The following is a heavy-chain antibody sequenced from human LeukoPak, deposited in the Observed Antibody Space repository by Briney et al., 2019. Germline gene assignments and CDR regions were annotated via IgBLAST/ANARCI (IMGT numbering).Heavy chain of an antibody. CDR3: AKTYYDFWSGYSDAFDI. V-gene: IGHV3-7*01. J-gene: IGHJ3*02. Sequence: GGSLRLSCAASGFTFSSYWMSWVRQAPGKGLEWVANIKQDGSEKYYVDSVKGRFTISRDNAKNSLYLQMNSLRAEGTAVYYCAKTYYDFWSGYSDAFDIWGQGTMVTVSS. CDR1: GFTFSSYW. CDR2: IKQDGSEK. D-gene: IGHD3-3*01.